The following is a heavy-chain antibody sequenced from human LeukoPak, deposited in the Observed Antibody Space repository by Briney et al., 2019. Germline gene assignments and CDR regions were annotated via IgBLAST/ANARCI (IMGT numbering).Heavy chain of an antibody. V-gene: IGHV1-69*05. CDR3: ARAASGSSWYHYYFGY. CDR1: GGTFSSYA. D-gene: IGHD6-13*01. CDR2: IIPIFGTA. J-gene: IGHJ4*02. Sequence: ASVKVSCKASGGTFSSYAISWVRQAPGQGLEWMGGIIPIFGTANYAQKFQGRVTITTDESTSTAYMELSSLRPEDTAVYYCARAASGSSWYHYYFGYWGQGTLVTVSS.